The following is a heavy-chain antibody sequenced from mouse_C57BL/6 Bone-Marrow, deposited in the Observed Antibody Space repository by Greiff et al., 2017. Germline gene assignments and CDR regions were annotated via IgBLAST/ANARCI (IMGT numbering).Heavy chain of an antibody. CDR2: INPYNGGT. CDR1: GYTFTDYY. V-gene: IGHV1-19*01. CDR3: ARDTTVVAYYFDY. D-gene: IGHD1-1*01. J-gene: IGHJ2*01. Sequence: EVQLQQSGPVLVKPGASVKMSCKASGYTFTDYYMNWVKQSHGKSLEWIGVINPYNGGTSYNQKFKGKATLTVDKSSSTAYMELNSLTSEHSAVKYCARDTTVVAYYFDYWGQGTTLTVSS.